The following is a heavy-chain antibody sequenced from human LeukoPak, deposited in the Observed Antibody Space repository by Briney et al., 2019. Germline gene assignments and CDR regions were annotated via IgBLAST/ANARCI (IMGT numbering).Heavy chain of an antibody. J-gene: IGHJ6*03. Sequence: PGGSLRLSCAASGFTFSSYWMSWVRQAPGKGLEWVANIKQDGSEKYYVDSVKGRFTISRDNAKNSLYLQMNSLRAEDTAVYYCARVRYVPLYYYYMDVWGKGTTVTVSS. CDR3: ARVRYVPLYYYYMDV. CDR1: GFTFSSYW. V-gene: IGHV3-7*01. CDR2: IKQDGSEK. D-gene: IGHD1-1*01.